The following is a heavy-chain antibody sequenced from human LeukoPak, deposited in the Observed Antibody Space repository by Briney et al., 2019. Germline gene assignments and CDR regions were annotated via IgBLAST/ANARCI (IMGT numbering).Heavy chain of an antibody. V-gene: IGHV4-39*01. J-gene: IGHJ5*02. D-gene: IGHD3-10*01. CDR1: GGSISSSSYY. Sequence: PSETLSLTCTVSGGSISSSSYYWGWLRQPPGRGLEWIGSIYYSGSTYYNPSLKSRVTISVDTSKNQFSLKLSSVTAADTAVYYCASDLWFGENWFDPWGQGTLVTVSS. CDR2: IYYSGST. CDR3: ASDLWFGENWFDP.